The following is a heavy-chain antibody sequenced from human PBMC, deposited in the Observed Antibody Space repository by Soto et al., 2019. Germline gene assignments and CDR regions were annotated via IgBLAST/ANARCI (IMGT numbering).Heavy chain of an antibody. CDR3: ARDVGDXXXXDLDF. J-gene: IGHJ4*02. CDR2: ISPNSGGA. V-gene: IGHV1-2*02. Sequence: ASVKVSCXASEYNFTGYGIPWVRQAPGQGLEWMGWISPNSGGANYAQKFQGRVTVTRDTSISTAYMELSSLRSDDTAVYFCARDVGDXXXXDLDFWGQGTLVTVSS. CDR1: EYNFTGYG. D-gene: IGHD1-26*01.